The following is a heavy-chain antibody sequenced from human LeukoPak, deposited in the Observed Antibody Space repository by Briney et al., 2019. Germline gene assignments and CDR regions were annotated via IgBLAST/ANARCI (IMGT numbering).Heavy chain of an antibody. D-gene: IGHD2-8*01. V-gene: IGHV1-2*02. CDR3: ARGRYCTNGVCYFADY. CDR1: GHTFTGYY. CDR2: INPNSGGT. J-gene: IGHJ4*02. Sequence: GASVKVSCKASGHTFTGYYMHWVRQAPGQGLEWMGWINPNSGGTNYAQKFQGRVTMTRDTSISTAYMELSRLRSDDTAVYYCARGRYCTNGVCYFADYWGQGTLVTVSS.